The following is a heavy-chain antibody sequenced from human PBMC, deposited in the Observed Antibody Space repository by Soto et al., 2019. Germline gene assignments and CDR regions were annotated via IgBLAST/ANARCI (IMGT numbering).Heavy chain of an antibody. CDR2: INAGNGNT. Sequence: VSVKVSCKASGYTFTSYAMHWVRQAPGQRLEWMGWINAGNGNTKYSQKFQGRVTITRDTSASTAYMELSSLRSEDTAVYYCASGTSGYDPRYYFDYWGQGTLVTVSS. CDR3: ASGTSGYDPRYYFDY. D-gene: IGHD5-12*01. J-gene: IGHJ4*02. V-gene: IGHV1-3*01. CDR1: GYTFTSYA.